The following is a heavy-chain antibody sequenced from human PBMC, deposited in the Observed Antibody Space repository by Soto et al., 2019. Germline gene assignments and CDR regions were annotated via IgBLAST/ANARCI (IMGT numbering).Heavy chain of an antibody. J-gene: IGHJ4*02. CDR2: INPNSGGT. CDR3: ARELEAYCTNGVCYRQGGSSYDY. CDR1: GYTFTGYY. Sequence: ASVKVSCKASGYTFTGYYMHWVRQAPGQGLEWMGWINPNSGGTNYAQKFQGWVTMTRDTSISTAYMELSRLRSDDTAVYYCARELEAYCTNGVCYRQGGSSYDYWGQGTLVTVSS. D-gene: IGHD2-8*01. V-gene: IGHV1-2*04.